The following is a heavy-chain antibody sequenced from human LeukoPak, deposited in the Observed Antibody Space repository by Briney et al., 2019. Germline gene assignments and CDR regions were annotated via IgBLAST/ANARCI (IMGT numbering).Heavy chain of an antibody. J-gene: IGHJ4*02. D-gene: IGHD3-10*01. CDR1: GYTFTNYF. CDR3: ARDLQITRRPGSIDY. Sequence: ASVKVSCKASGYTFTNYFMYWVRQAPGQGLEWMGMINPSGGSTNYAQKFQGRVTMTRDMSTSTVYMELSSLRSEDTAVYYCARDLQITRRPGSIDYWGQGTLVTVSS. CDR2: INPSGGST. V-gene: IGHV1-46*01.